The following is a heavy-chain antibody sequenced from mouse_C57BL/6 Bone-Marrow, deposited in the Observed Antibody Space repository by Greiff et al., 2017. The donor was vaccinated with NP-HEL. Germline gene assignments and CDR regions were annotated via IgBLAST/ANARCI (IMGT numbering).Heavy chain of an antibody. Sequence: QVQLKESGAELVRPGASVKMSCKASGYTFTSYNMHWVKQTPRQGLEWIGAIYPGNGDTSYNQKFKGKATLTVDKSSSTAYMQLSSLTSEDSAVYFCARGHYYGSSGVYFDYWGQGTTLTVSS. CDR2: IYPGNGDT. D-gene: IGHD1-1*01. CDR1: GYTFTSYN. CDR3: ARGHYYGSSGVYFDY. J-gene: IGHJ2*01. V-gene: IGHV1-12*01.